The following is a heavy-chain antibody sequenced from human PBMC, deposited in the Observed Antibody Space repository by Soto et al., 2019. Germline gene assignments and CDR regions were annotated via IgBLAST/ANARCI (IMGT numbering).Heavy chain of an antibody. J-gene: IGHJ4*02. Sequence: SVKVSCKASGCTVSSYAISCVRQAPGQVLEWMGGIIPIFGTANYAQKFQGRVTITADKSTSTAYMELSSLRSEDTAVYYCARAMRWLQYYYFDYWGQGTLVTVSS. CDR1: GCTVSSYA. V-gene: IGHV1-69*06. CDR2: IIPIFGTA. D-gene: IGHD5-12*01. CDR3: ARAMRWLQYYYFDY.